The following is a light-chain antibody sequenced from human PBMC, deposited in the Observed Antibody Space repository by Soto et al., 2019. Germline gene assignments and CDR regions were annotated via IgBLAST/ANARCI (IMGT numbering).Light chain of an antibody. CDR2: GES. V-gene: IGKV3-20*01. CDR1: QSVSSSY. J-gene: IGKJ1*01. Sequence: EIVLTQSPGTLSLSPGERATLSCRASQSVSSSYLAWYQQKPGQAPRLLIYGESSRATGIPARFSGSGSGADFTLSITRLEPEDFAVYYCQQYNNWWTFGQGTKVDIK. CDR3: QQYNNWWT.